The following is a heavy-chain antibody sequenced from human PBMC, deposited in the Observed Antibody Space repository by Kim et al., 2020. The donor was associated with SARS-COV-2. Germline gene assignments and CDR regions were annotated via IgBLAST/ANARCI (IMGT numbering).Heavy chain of an antibody. CDR3: ARELYDSSGYYPPDYYGMDV. Sequence: RFTISRDNAKNSLYLQMNSLRAEDTAVYYCARELYDSSGYYPPDYYGMDVWGQGTTVTVSS. J-gene: IGHJ6*02. V-gene: IGHV3-11*06. D-gene: IGHD3-22*01.